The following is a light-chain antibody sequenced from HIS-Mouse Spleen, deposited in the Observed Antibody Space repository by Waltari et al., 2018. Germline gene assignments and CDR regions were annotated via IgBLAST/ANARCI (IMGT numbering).Light chain of an antibody. J-gene: IGLJ3*02. CDR3: GTWDSSLSAWV. CDR1: SSNIGNNY. Sequence: QSVLTQPPSVSAAPGQKVIISCSGSSSNIGNNYVPWYQQLPGTAPKLLIYDNNKRPSGIPDRFSGSKSGTSATLGITGLQTGDEADYYCGTWDSSLSAWVFGGGTKLTVL. CDR2: DNN. V-gene: IGLV1-51*01.